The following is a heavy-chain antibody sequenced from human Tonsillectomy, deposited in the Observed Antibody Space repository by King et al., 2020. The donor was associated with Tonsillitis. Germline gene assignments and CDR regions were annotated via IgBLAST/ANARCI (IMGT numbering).Heavy chain of an antibody. Sequence: VQLVESGGGLVQPGGSLRLSCAASGFTFSSYSMNWVRQAPGKGLEWVSYISSSSSTIDYADSVKGRFTISRDNAKNSLYLQMNSLRAEDTAVYYCARDWGYCSGGSCYFDYWGQGTLVTVSS. CDR2: ISSSSSTI. CDR3: ARDWGYCSGGSCYFDY. J-gene: IGHJ4*02. V-gene: IGHV3-48*01. D-gene: IGHD2-15*01. CDR1: GFTFSSYS.